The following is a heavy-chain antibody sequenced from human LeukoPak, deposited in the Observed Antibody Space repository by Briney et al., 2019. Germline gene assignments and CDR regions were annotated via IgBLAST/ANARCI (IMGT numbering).Heavy chain of an antibody. D-gene: IGHD5-24*01. V-gene: IGHV3-49*03. J-gene: IGHJ3*02. Sequence: SGGSLRLSCTASGFTFGDYAMSWFRQAPGKGLEWVGFIRSKAYGGTTEYAASVKGRFTISRDDSKSIAYLQMNSLKTEDTAVYYCSRERWPGAFDIWGQGTMVTVSS. CDR2: IRSKAYGGTT. CDR3: SRERWPGAFDI. CDR1: GFTFGDYA.